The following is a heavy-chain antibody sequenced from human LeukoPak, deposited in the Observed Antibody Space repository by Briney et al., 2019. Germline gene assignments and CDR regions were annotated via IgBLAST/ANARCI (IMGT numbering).Heavy chain of an antibody. D-gene: IGHD4-17*01. J-gene: IGHJ4*02. Sequence: GGSLRLSCAASGFTFSSYAMHWVRQAPGKGLEWVAVISYDGSNKYYADSVKGRFTISRDISKNTLYLQMNSLRAEDTAVYYCARDYMTTMTTILYWGQGTLVTVSS. CDR3: ARDYMTTMTTILY. V-gene: IGHV3-30-3*01. CDR2: ISYDGSNK. CDR1: GFTFSSYA.